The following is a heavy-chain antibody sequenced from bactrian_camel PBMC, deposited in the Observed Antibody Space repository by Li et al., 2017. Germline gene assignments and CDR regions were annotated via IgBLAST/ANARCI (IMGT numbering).Heavy chain of an antibody. V-gene: IGHV3S53*01. CDR2: ICHTDAT. CDR1: GNGFDLQC. Sequence: HVQLVESGGGSVQAGGSLKLSCEVSGNGFDLQCLGWFRLAPGKEREGVAAICHTDATRYADSVKGRFTISRDDAKNTAYLQLNRLKTEDTAMYYCAVGWTCDPRLGQGTQVTVS. D-gene: IGHD6*01. J-gene: IGHJ4*01.